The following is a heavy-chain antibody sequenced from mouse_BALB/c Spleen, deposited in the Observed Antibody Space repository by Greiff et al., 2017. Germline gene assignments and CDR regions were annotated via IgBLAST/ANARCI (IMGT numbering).Heavy chain of an antibody. CDR2: IWGDGST. CDR1: GFSLTGYG. J-gene: IGHJ2*01. CDR3: SRVDGYGSYFDH. D-gene: IGHD2-2*01. Sequence: VHLVESGPGLVAPSQSLSITCTVSGFSLTGYGVNWVRQPPGKGLEWLGMIWGDGSTDYNSALKSRLSISKDNSKSQVFLKMNSLQTDDTARYYCSRVDGYGSYFDHRGQSTTLTVSS. V-gene: IGHV2-6-7*01.